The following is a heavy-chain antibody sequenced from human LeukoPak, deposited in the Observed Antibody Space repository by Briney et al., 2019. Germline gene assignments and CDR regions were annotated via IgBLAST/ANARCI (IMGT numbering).Heavy chain of an antibody. J-gene: IGHJ5*02. CDR2: IYYTGTT. V-gene: IGHV4-39*01. Sequence: SETLSLTCTVSGGSISSSSLYWNWIRQPPGKGPEWIGSIYYTGTTYYNPSHKSRVTISVDTSRNQFSLKVSSVTAADTAVYYCATSLKGANWFDPWGQGTLVTVSS. D-gene: IGHD3-16*01. CDR3: ATSLKGANWFDP. CDR1: GGSISSSSLY.